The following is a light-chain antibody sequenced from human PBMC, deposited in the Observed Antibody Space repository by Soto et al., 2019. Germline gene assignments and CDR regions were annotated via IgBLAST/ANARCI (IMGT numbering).Light chain of an antibody. CDR3: QQYKNWPPYT. Sequence: DTVMTQSPATLSVSPGERATLSCRASQSVSSNLAWYQQKPGQAPRLLIYGASTRATGIPARFSGSGSGTEFTLTISSLQSEDCAVYYCQQYKNWPPYTFGQGTKLEIK. CDR1: QSVSSN. J-gene: IGKJ2*01. CDR2: GAS. V-gene: IGKV3-15*01.